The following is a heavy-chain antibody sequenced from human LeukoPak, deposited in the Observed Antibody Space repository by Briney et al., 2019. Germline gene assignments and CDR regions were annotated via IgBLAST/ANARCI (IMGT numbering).Heavy chain of an antibody. CDR3: AKAYHDSGCLIDY. CDR2: IRGNGATT. CDR1: GFTFSSYA. Sequence: GGSLRLSCAASGFTFSSYAMSWVRQAPGKGLEWVSAIRGNGATTDYADSVKGRFTISRDNSKSTLYLQMNSLRAEDTAVYYCAKAYHDSGCLIDYWGQGTLVTVSS. J-gene: IGHJ4*02. V-gene: IGHV3-23*01. D-gene: IGHD6-19*01.